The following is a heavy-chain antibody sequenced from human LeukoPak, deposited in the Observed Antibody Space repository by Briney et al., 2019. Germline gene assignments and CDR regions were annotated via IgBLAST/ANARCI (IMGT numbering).Heavy chain of an antibody. CDR2: ISAYNGNT. D-gene: IGHD3-22*01. J-gene: IGHJ4*02. CDR1: GYTFTGYY. CDR3: ARAQGYYYDSSGYYFDYFDY. Sequence: ASVKVSCKASGYTFTGYYMHWVRQAPGQGLEWMGWISAYNGNTNYAQKFQGRVTMTTDTSTSTAYMELRSLRSDDTAVYYCARAQGYYYDSSGYYFDYFDYWGQGTLVTVSS. V-gene: IGHV1-18*04.